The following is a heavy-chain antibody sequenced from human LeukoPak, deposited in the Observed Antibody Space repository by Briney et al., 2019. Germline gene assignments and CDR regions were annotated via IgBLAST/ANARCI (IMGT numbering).Heavy chain of an antibody. D-gene: IGHD3-10*01. CDR2: IIPIFGTA. CDR1: GGTFSSYA. J-gene: IGHJ3*02. Sequence: GASVKVSCKASGGTFSSYAISWVRQAPGQGLEWMGGIIPIFGTANYAQKFQGRVTITADESTSTAYMELSSLRSEDTAVYYCAFYGSGGSPYAFDIWGQGTMVTVSS. CDR3: AFYGSGGSPYAFDI. V-gene: IGHV1-69*13.